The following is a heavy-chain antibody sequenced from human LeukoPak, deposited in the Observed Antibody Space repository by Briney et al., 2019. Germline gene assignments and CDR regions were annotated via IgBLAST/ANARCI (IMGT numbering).Heavy chain of an antibody. CDR3: AKGSKAVLFTRDHYMDV. J-gene: IGHJ6*03. Sequence: GGSLRLSCAASGFTFSSYDIHWVRQAPGKGLEGVAFIRYDGSNKYYADSVRGRFTISRDNSKNTLYLQMNSLRAEDTAVYFCAKGSKAVLFTRDHYMDVWGKGTTVTISS. V-gene: IGHV3-30*02. D-gene: IGHD6-19*01. CDR2: IRYDGSNK. CDR1: GFTFSSYD.